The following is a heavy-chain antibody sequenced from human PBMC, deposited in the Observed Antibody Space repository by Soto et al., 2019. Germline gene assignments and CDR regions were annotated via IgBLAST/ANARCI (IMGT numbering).Heavy chain of an antibody. D-gene: IGHD2-2*01. Sequence: GGSLRLSCAASGFTFSSYGMHWVRQAPGKGLEWVAVIWYDGSNKYYADSVKGRFTISRDNSKNTLYLQMNSLRAEDTAVYYCAREEDIVVVPAASYFDYWGQGTLVTVSS. CDR1: GFTFSSYG. J-gene: IGHJ4*02. V-gene: IGHV3-33*01. CDR3: AREEDIVVVPAASYFDY. CDR2: IWYDGSNK.